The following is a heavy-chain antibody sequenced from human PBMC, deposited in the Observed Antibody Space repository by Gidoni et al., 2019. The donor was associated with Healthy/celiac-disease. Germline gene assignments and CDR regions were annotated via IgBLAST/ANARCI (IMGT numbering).Heavy chain of an antibody. CDR1: GGTFSSYA. J-gene: IGHJ3*02. Sequence: QVQLVQSGAEVKKPGSSVKVSCKASGGTFSSYAISWVRQAPGQGLEWMGGIIPIFGTANYAQKFQGRVTITADESTSTAYMELSSLRSEDTAVYYCARVPPDYYGSGSYGAFDIWGQGTMVTVSS. CDR3: ARVPPDYYGSGSYGAFDI. D-gene: IGHD3-10*01. CDR2: IIPIFGTA. V-gene: IGHV1-69*01.